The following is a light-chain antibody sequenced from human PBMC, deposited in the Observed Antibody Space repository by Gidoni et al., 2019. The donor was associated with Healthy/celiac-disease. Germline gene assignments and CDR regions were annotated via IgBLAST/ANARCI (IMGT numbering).Light chain of an antibody. CDR3: QTWGTGSWV. CDR2: LNSDGSH. J-gene: IGLJ3*02. CDR1: SGHSSYA. V-gene: IGLV4-69*01. Sequence: QLVLTQSPSASASLGASVKLTCTLSSGHSSYAIAWHQQQPEKGPRYLMKLNSDGSHSKGDGIPDRFSGSSSGAKRYLTISSLQSEDEADYYCQTWGTGSWVFGGGTKLTVL.